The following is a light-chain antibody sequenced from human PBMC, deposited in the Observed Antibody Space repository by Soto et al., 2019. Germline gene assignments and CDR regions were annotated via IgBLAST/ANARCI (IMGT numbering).Light chain of an antibody. V-gene: IGKV1-33*01. CDR3: QQYDNQFT. J-gene: IGKJ3*01. CDR1: QDISTY. Sequence: DIQMTQSPPSLSVSVGDRVTITCQASQDISTYLNLYQQIPGKAPKLLIYDASKLETGVPSRFSGSGSGTDFILTISSLQPEDIATYYCQQYDNQFTSGPGTKVNIK. CDR2: DAS.